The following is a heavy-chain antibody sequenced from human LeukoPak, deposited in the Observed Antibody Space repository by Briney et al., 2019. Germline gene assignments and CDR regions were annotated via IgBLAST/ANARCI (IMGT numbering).Heavy chain of an antibody. Sequence: PGGSLRPSCAASGFTFSSYWMTWVRQAPGKGLEWVANIRQDGSMKYYVDSVKGRFTISRDNAKNSLYLQMNSLRAEDTAVYYCARLTGESSSSWYGLSYFDYWGQGTLVTVSS. V-gene: IGHV3-7*01. J-gene: IGHJ4*02. CDR2: IRQDGSMK. CDR1: GFTFSSYW. CDR3: ARLTGESSSSWYGLSYFDY. D-gene: IGHD6-13*01.